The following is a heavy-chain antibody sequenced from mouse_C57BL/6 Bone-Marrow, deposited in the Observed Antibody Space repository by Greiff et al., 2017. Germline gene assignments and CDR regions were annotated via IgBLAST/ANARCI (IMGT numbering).Heavy chain of an antibody. Sequence: EVKLMESGGGLVKPGGSLKLSCAASGFTFSSYAMSWVRQTPEKRLEWVATISDGGSYTYYPDNVKGRFTISRDNAKNNLYLQMSHLKSEDTAMDYCAREGGSSSFDYWGQGTTLTVSS. CDR1: GFTFSSYA. CDR2: ISDGGSYT. D-gene: IGHD1-1*01. CDR3: AREGGSSSFDY. J-gene: IGHJ2*01. V-gene: IGHV5-4*01.